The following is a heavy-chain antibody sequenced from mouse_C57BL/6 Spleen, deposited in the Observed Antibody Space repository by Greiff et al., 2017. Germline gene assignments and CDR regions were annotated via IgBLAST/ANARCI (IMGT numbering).Heavy chain of an antibody. D-gene: IGHD1-1*01. CDR2: IDPEDGDT. CDR3: TTAVVEYYYAMDY. CDR1: GFNIKDYY. J-gene: IGHJ4*01. V-gene: IGHV14-1*01. Sequence: VQLKESGAELVRPGASVKLSCTASGFNIKDYYMHWVKQRPEQGLEWIGRIDPEDGDTEYAPKFPGKATMTADTSSNTAYLQLSSLTSEDTAVYYGTTAVVEYYYAMDYWGQGTSVTVSS.